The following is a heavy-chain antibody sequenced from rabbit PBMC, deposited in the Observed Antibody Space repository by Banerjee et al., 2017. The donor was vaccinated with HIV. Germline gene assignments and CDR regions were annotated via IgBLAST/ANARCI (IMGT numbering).Heavy chain of an antibody. CDR3: ARTGSSLIGFNL. V-gene: IGHV1S40*01. J-gene: IGHJ4*01. Sequence: QSLEESGGDLVKPGASLTLTCTASGFSFSSSYDMCWVRQAPGKGLEWIACIDAGSSGSTYYASWAKGRFTISKTSSTTVTLQMTSLTAADTATYFCARTGSSLIGFNLWGQGTLVTVS. CDR1: GFSFSSSYD. D-gene: IGHD8-1*01. CDR2: IDAGSSGST.